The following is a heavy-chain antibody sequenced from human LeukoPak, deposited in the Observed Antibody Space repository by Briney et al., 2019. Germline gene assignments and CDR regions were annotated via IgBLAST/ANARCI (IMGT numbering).Heavy chain of an antibody. Sequence: GGSLRLSCVVSGFTFSRYWMNWVRQAPGKGLEWVSGISDGGGSTYHADSVKGRFTIFRDNSKNTLYLQMNSLRAEDSAVYYCTKDRGSGSYYDYWGQGTLVTVSS. CDR1: GFTFSRYW. CDR2: ISDGGGST. V-gene: IGHV3-23*01. CDR3: TKDRGSGSYYDY. D-gene: IGHD3-10*01. J-gene: IGHJ4*02.